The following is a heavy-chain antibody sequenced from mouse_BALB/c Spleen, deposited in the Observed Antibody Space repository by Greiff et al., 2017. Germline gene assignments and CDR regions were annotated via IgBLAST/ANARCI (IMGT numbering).Heavy chain of an antibody. CDR2: IYPGNSDT. D-gene: IGHD4-1*01. J-gene: IGHJ2*01. CDR1: GYTFTSYW. V-gene: IGHV1-5*01. Sequence: EVQLQQSGTVLARPGASVKMSCKASGYTFTSYWMHWVKQRPGQGLEWIGAIYPGNSDTSYNQKFKGKAKLTAVTSTSTAYMELSSLTNEDSAVYYCTRSNWGYYFDYWGQGTTLTVSS. CDR3: TRSNWGYYFDY.